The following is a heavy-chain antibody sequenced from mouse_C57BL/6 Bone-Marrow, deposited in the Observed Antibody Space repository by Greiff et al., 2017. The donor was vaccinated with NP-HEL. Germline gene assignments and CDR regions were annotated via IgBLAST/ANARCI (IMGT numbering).Heavy chain of an antibody. Sequence: VQLQQSGAVLVRPGASVTLSCKASGYTFTDYEMPWVKQTPVHGLEWIGAIDTETGGTAYTPKIKGKAILTAATSSTTAYMKLRSLTSEDSAVYYCTGYSNYLDYWGQGTTLTVSS. D-gene: IGHD2-5*01. V-gene: IGHV1-15*01. J-gene: IGHJ2*01. CDR2: IDTETGGT. CDR3: TGYSNYLDY. CDR1: GYTFTDYE.